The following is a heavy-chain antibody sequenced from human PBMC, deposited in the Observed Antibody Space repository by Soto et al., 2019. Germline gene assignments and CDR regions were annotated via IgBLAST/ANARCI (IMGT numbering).Heavy chain of an antibody. Sequence: EVQLVESGGGLVQPGGSLRLSCAASGFTFSSHEMNWVRQAPGKGLEWVSYIDYSGSRTDYADSVKGRFTISRDNAKNSLYLQMYSLRAEDTAIYYCAKNGLDNSPSAIDSWGPGTLVTVSS. CDR2: IDYSGSRT. V-gene: IGHV3-48*03. CDR3: AKNGLDNSPSAIDS. D-gene: IGHD2-8*01. CDR1: GFTFSSHE. J-gene: IGHJ4*02.